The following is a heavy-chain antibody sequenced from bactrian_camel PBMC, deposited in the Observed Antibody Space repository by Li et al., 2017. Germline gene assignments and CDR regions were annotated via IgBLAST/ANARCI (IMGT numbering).Heavy chain of an antibody. V-gene: IGHV3S53*01. CDR3: AFEIQPRVGGLDYSQGAPMAPLCPTQGY. CDR1: GFVC. J-gene: IGHJ4*01. D-gene: IGHD7*01. Sequence: HVQLVESGGGSVQAGGSLRLSCAASGFVCMAWFRQAPGKEREGVARITDSGSTRYADSVKGRFTISKGNAKNTLYLQMNSLKPEDTGMYYCAFEIQPRVGGLDYSQGAPMAPLCPTQGYWGQGTQVTV. CDR2: ITDSGST.